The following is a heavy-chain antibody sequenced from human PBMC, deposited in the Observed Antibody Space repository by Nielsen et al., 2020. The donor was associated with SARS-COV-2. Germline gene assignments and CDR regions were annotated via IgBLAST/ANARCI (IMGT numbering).Heavy chain of an antibody. V-gene: IGHV3-7*03. D-gene: IGHD3-3*01. CDR2: IKEDGSET. J-gene: IGHJ2*01. Sequence: GESLKISCAASGFTFSSFWMTWVRQAPGKALEWVANIKEDGSETYYADSVKGRFTISRHNSKNTLYLQMNSLRAEDTAVYYCAREGSIFGVNWYFDLWGRGTLVTVSS. CDR3: AREGSIFGVNWYFDL. CDR1: GFTFSSFW.